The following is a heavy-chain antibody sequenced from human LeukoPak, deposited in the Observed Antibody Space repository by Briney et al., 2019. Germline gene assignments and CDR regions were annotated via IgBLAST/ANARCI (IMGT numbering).Heavy chain of an antibody. D-gene: IGHD1-7*01. CDR1: GYTLTELS. J-gene: IGHJ5*02. CDR3: ATDITGTTRWFDP. CDR2: FDPEDGET. Sequence: GASVKVSCKVSGYTLTELSMHWVRQAPVKGLEWMGGFDPEDGETIYAQKFQGRVTMTEDTSTDTAYMELSSLRSEDTAVYYCATDITGTTRWFDPWGQGTLVTVSS. V-gene: IGHV1-24*01.